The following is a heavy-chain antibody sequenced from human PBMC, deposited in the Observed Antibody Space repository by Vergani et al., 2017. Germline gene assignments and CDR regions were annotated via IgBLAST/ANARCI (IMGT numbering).Heavy chain of an antibody. J-gene: IGHJ3*02. D-gene: IGHD6-6*01. CDR1: GMSISNNNYY. Sequence: QLQLQESGPRLVKPSETLSLTCSLSGMSISNNNYYWGWIRQPPGKGLEWIGSIYDSRNNNYSPSLKSRVSISVDTSKNQFSLNLISVTAADTAVYYCARHLRQLARNDVFDIWGHGTLVTVSS. CDR3: ARHLRQLARNDVFDI. CDR2: IYDSRNN. V-gene: IGHV4-39*01.